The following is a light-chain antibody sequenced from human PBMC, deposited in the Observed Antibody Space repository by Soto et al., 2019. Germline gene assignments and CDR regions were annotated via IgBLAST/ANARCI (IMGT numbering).Light chain of an antibody. CDR1: QSVLYSSNNKNH. V-gene: IGKV4-1*01. CDR2: WAS. CDR3: QQYHSVPLT. Sequence: DIVMTQSPDSLAVSLGERATINCKSSQSVLYSSNNKNHLAWYQQKPGQPPKLLIYWASTRESGVPDRFSGSGSGTDLTLTIGSLQAEDVAVYYCQQYHSVPLTFGPGTKVDIK. J-gene: IGKJ3*01.